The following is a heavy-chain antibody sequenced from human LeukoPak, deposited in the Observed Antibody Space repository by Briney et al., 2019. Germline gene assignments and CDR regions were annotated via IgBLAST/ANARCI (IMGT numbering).Heavy chain of an antibody. V-gene: IGHV1-2*02. CDR2: INPNSGGT. CDR3: ARDSGRIYHGSGSYYEL. Sequence: GASVKVSCKASGYTFTGYYMHWVRQAPGQGLEWMGWINPNSGGTNYAQKFQGRVTMTRDTSISTAYMELSRLRSDDTAVYYCARDSGRIYHGSGSYYELWGQGTLVTVSS. J-gene: IGHJ4*02. D-gene: IGHD3-10*01. CDR1: GYTFTGYY.